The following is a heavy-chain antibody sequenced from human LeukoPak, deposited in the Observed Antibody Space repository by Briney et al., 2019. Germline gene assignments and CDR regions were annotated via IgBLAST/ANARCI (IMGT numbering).Heavy chain of an antibody. Sequence: GGSLRLSCTASGFTFSRSWMNWIGQAPGKGLHGVANINPDGDGKRLVDSVKGRFTMSTDNAQSSLHLQTNSLRVEDTAFYYCAAWTERGYSYWGQGVLVTVSS. J-gene: IGHJ4*02. CDR3: AAWTERGYSY. CDR1: GFTFSRSW. CDR2: INPDGDGK. D-gene: IGHD5-12*01. V-gene: IGHV3-7*01.